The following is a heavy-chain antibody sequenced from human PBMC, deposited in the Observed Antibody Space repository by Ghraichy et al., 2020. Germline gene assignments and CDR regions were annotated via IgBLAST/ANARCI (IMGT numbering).Heavy chain of an antibody. Sequence: GESLNISCAASGFTFSSYWMSWVRQAPGKGLEWVANIKQDGSEKYYVDSVKGRFTISRDNAKNSLYLQMNSLRAEDTAVYYCAREDVLRYFDWLRGPGAGGHSTAYWGQGTLVTVSS. CDR3: AREDVLRYFDWLRGPGAGGHSTAY. CDR1: GFTFSSYW. D-gene: IGHD3-9*01. CDR2: IKQDGSEK. J-gene: IGHJ4*02. V-gene: IGHV3-7*01.